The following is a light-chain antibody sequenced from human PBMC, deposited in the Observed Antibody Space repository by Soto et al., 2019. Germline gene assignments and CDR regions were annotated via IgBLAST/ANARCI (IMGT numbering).Light chain of an antibody. J-gene: IGKJ2*01. V-gene: IGKV3-15*01. Sequence: DIVLTQSPSTLSVSPGDRVTLSCRASESLIGFLAWYQQKPGQAPRLLIYGVSTRATGIPARFSGGGSATDFTITISSLQAEDSAFYFCQSYNDWPFAYGLGTRLEI. CDR2: GVS. CDR1: ESLIGF. CDR3: QSYNDWPFA.